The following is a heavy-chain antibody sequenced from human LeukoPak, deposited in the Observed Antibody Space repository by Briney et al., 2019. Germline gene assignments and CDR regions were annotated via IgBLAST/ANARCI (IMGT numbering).Heavy chain of an antibody. CDR3: AKDPSSAEWLINYYFDY. CDR2: ISGSGGST. CDR1: GFTFSSYA. Sequence: GGSLRLSCAAPGFTFSSYAMSWARQAPGKGLEWVSAISGSGGSTYYADSVKGRFTISRDNSKNTLYLQMNSLRAEDTAVYYCAKDPSSAEWLINYYFDYSGQGALVTVSS. V-gene: IGHV3-23*01. D-gene: IGHD3-3*01. J-gene: IGHJ4*02.